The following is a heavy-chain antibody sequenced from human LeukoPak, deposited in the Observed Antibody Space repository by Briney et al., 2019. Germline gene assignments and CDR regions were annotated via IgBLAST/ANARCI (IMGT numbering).Heavy chain of an antibody. Sequence: GGSLRLAYATSGFTFSSYEMNWVRQAPGKGLEWISYITTSGTSTYYADSVKGRFTISRDNGKTALSLQMNSLRAEDTAVYYCVVHSATSCYWGQGTLVTVSS. D-gene: IGHD1-26*01. CDR3: VVHSATSCY. J-gene: IGHJ4*02. CDR2: ITTSGTST. V-gene: IGHV3-48*03. CDR1: GFTFSSYE.